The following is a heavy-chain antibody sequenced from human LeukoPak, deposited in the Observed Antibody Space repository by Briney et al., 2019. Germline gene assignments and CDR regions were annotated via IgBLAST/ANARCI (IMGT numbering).Heavy chain of an antibody. V-gene: IGHV3-48*03. D-gene: IGHD6-13*01. Sequence: PGGSLRLSCAASGFTFSSYEMNWVRQVPGKGLEWISYISTSGSTIYYADSVKGRFTISRDNAKNSLYLQMNSLRAEDTAAYYCARPSRPYTSSEYFQHWGQGTLVIVSS. CDR2: ISTSGSTI. CDR3: ARPSRPYTSSEYFQH. CDR1: GFTFSSYE. J-gene: IGHJ1*01.